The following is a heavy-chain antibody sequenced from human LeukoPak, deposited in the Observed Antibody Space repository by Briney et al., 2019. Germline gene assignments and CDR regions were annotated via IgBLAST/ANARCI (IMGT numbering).Heavy chain of an antibody. CDR1: GDSISSSSYY. CDR3: ARVSHRVVTANWGSYYYYLDV. D-gene: IGHD2-15*01. CDR2: IYYSGNT. V-gene: IGHV4-39*01. Sequence: SETLSLTCTVSGDSISSSSYYWGWIRQPPGKGLEWIGSIYYSGNTFYNPSLKSRVTISVDTSKNQFSLKLSSVTATDTAVYYCARVSHRVVTANWGSYYYYLDVWGKGTTVTVSS. J-gene: IGHJ6*03.